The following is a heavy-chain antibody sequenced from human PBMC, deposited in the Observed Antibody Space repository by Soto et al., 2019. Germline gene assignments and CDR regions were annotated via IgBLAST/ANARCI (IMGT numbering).Heavy chain of an antibody. J-gene: IGHJ4*02. Sequence: PVKLSCKAAGYTMTRYAMHRGLQAPGQRLEWMGWINAGNGNKKYSQKFQCRVTITRDTSASTAYMELSRLRSEDTAVYYCARSIVLVPALDYWGQGTLVTVSS. CDR1: GYTMTRYA. V-gene: IGHV1-3*01. CDR2: INAGNGNK. D-gene: IGHD2-21*01. CDR3: ARSIVLVPALDY.